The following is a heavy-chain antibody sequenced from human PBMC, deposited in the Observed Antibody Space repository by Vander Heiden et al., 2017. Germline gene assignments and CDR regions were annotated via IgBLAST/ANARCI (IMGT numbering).Heavy chain of an antibody. D-gene: IGHD3-22*01. CDR1: GFTFSSYS. CDR2: ISSSSSYI. CDR3: AGQYYYDSSGDFIDAFDI. V-gene: IGHV3-21*01. Sequence: EVQLVESGGGLVKPGGSLRLSCAASGFTFSSYSMNWVRQAPGKGLEWVSSISSSSSYIYYADSVKGRGTISRDNAKNALYRQMNSLRAEETAVYYCAGQYYYDSSGDFIDAFDIWGQGTMVTVSS. J-gene: IGHJ3*02.